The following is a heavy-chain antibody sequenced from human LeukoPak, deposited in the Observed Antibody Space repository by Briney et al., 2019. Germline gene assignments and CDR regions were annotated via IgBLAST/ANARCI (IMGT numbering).Heavy chain of an antibody. CDR2: IYYSGST. J-gene: IGHJ3*02. V-gene: IGHV4-59*01. CDR1: GGSISSYY. CDR3: ARIQSAVGAFDI. Sequence: SETLSLTCTVPGGSISSYYWSWIRQPPRQGLEWIGYIYYSGSTNYNPSLKSRVTISVDTSKNQFSLKLSSVTAADTAVYYCARIQSAVGAFDIWGQGTMVTVSS.